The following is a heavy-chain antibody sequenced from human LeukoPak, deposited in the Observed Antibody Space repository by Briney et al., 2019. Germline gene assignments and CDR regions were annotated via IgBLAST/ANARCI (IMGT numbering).Heavy chain of an antibody. CDR2: ISSSSSTI. D-gene: IGHD6-19*01. V-gene: IGHV3-48*01. CDR1: GFTSSSYS. Sequence: GGSLRLSCAASGFTSSSYSMNWVRQAPGKGLEWVSYISSSSSTIYYADSVKGRFTISRDNAKNSLYLQMNSLRAEDTAVYYCARVIPGIAVATGYFDYWGQGTLVTVSS. CDR3: ARVIPGIAVATGYFDY. J-gene: IGHJ4*02.